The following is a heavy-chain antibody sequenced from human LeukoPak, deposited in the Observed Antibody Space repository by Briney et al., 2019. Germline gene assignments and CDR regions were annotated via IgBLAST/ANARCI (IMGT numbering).Heavy chain of an antibody. CDR3: ARGVGGVPGSNNCFAP. CDR1: GGSISSYY. Sequence: SETLSLTCTVSGGSISSYYWSWIRQPPGKGLEWIGYIYYSGSTNYNPSLKSRVTISVDTSKNQFSLKLSSVTAADTAVYYCARGVGGVPGSNNCFAPGGQGTLVPVSS. V-gene: IGHV4-59*01. CDR2: IYYSGST. D-gene: IGHD2-8*02. J-gene: IGHJ5*02.